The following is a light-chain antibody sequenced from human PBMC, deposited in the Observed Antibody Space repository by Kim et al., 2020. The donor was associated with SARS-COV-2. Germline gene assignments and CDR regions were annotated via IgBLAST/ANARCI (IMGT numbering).Light chain of an antibody. Sequence: EILMTQSPATLSVSPGERATLSCRASQIISGNLAWWQQKPGQAPRLLIYGASTRATGVPARFSGSGSGTDFTLTISILQSEDFAVYFCQHYNSWPLTFGGGTKVDIK. J-gene: IGKJ4*01. CDR1: QIISGN. CDR2: GAS. CDR3: QHYNSWPLT. V-gene: IGKV3-15*01.